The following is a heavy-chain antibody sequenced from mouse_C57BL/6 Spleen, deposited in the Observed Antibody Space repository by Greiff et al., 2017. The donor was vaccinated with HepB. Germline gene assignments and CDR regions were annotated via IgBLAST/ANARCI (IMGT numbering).Heavy chain of an antibody. D-gene: IGHD1-1*01. CDR2: IDPSDSYT. CDR3: ARPNYYGSSPYWYFDV. J-gene: IGHJ1*03. V-gene: IGHV1-50*01. CDR1: GYTFTSYW. Sequence: QVQLKQPGAELVKPGASVKLSCKASGYTFTSYWMQWVKQRPGRGLEWIGEIDPSDSYTNYNQKFKGKATLTVDTSSSTAYMQLSSLTSEDSAVYYCARPNYYGSSPYWYFDVWGTGTTVTVSS.